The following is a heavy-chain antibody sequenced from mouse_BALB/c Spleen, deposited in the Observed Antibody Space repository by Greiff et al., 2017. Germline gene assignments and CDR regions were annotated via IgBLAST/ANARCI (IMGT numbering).Heavy chain of an antibody. CDR2: IDPETGGT. CDR3: VRCRGDAMDY. D-gene: IGHD3-3*01. CDR1: GYTFTDYE. Sequence: QVQLQQSGAELVRPGASVTLSCKASGYTFTDYEMHWVKQTPVHGLEWIGAIDPETGGTAYNQKFKGKATLTADKSSSTAYMQLSSLTSVDSAVYFCVRCRGDAMDYWGQGTSVTVSS. J-gene: IGHJ4*01. V-gene: IGHV1-15*01.